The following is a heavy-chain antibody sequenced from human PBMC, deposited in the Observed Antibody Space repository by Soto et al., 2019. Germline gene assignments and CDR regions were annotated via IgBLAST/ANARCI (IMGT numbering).Heavy chain of an antibody. CDR1: GYTFISYD. CDR2: MNPNSGNT. CDR3: ARGQEYLGAFDI. Sequence: QVQLVQSGAEVKKHGASVKVSCKASGYTFISYDINWVRKATGQGLEWMGWMNPNSGNTGYAQKFQGRVTMTRNTSISTAYMELSSLRSEDTAVYYCARGQEYLGAFDIWGQGTMVTVSS. J-gene: IGHJ3*02. V-gene: IGHV1-8*01.